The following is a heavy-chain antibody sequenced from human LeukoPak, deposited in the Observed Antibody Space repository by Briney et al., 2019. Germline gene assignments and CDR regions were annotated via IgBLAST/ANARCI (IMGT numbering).Heavy chain of an antibody. D-gene: IGHD2-15*01. V-gene: IGHV1-2*02. CDR3: ARASERYSGHLGY. J-gene: IGHJ4*02. Sequence: ASVKVSCKTSGYTFTDYYMHWVRKAPGKGLEWMAWINPNRGDSIYAQKFQGRVTLTSDPSISTAYMEVTRLRSDDTAVYYCARASERYSGHLGYWGQGTLATVSS. CDR2: INPNRGDS. CDR1: GYTFTDYY.